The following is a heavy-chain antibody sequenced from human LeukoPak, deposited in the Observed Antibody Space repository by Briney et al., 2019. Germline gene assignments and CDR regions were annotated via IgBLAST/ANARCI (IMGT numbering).Heavy chain of an antibody. CDR2: RYYSVST. D-gene: IGHD3-16*01. CDR1: VGSISSYY. V-gene: IGHV4-59*01. CDR3: ARVRGDFETD. J-gene: IGHJ1*01. Sequence: SQSLSLTCSVCVGSISSYYWRWIRQPPGKGLGWIGYRYYSVSTTYNPSLTSRVTISVDTSKSQFSLKLISVTAADTAIYYCARVRGDFETDWGQGTLVTVSS.